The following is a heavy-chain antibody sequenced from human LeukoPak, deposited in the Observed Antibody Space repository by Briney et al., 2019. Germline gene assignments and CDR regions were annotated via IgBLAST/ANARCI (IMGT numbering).Heavy chain of an antibody. Sequence: SSVKVSCKASGGTFSSYAISWVRQAPGQGLEWMGGIIPIFGTANYAQKFQGRVTITSDRSTTTAYIELGSLTSEDTAVYYCAREYYGSGSYYDGYYLDYWGQGTLVTVSS. CDR2: IIPIFGTA. CDR3: AREYYGSGSYYDGYYLDY. CDR1: GGTFSSYA. D-gene: IGHD3-10*01. V-gene: IGHV1-69*06. J-gene: IGHJ4*02.